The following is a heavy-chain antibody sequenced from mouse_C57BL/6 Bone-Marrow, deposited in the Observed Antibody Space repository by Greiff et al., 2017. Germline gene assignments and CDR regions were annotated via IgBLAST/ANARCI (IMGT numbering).Heavy chain of an antibody. CDR2: IYPRSGNT. V-gene: IGHV1-81*01. D-gene: IGHD2-4*01. J-gene: IGHJ3*01. CDR1: GYTFTSYG. CDR3: AREDYYDYDEGLFAY. Sequence: VQRVESGAELARPGASVKLSCKASGYTFTSYGISWVKQRTGQGLEWIGEIYPRSGNTYYNEKFKGKATLTADKSSSTAYMELRSLTSEDSAVYFCAREDYYDYDEGLFAYWGQGTLVTVSA.